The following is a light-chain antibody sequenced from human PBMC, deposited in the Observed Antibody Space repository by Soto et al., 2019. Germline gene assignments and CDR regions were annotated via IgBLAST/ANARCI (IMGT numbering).Light chain of an antibody. V-gene: IGKV1-6*01. Sequence: AIQMTQSPSSLSASVGDRVTITCRASQDIKNDLGWYQQKPGRAPKLLMYAASTLHTEVPLRFSGGGSGSDFTLTISSLQPEDFATYYCLQDYSYPYTFGQGTTLEIK. CDR3: LQDYSYPYT. J-gene: IGKJ2*01. CDR2: AAS. CDR1: QDIKND.